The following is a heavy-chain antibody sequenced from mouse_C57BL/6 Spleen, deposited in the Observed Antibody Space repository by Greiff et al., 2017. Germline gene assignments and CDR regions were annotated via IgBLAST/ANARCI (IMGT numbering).Heavy chain of an antibody. J-gene: IGHJ3*01. Sequence: EVQGVESGPELVKPGASVKISCKASGYSFTGYYMNWVKQSPEKSLEWIGEINPSTGGTTYNQKFKAKATLTVDKSSSTAYMQLKSLTSEDSAVXYCARSSYYYGSSYWFAYWGQGTLVTVSA. V-gene: IGHV1-42*01. CDR1: GYSFTGYY. CDR3: ARSSYYYGSSYWFAY. CDR2: INPSTGGT. D-gene: IGHD1-1*01.